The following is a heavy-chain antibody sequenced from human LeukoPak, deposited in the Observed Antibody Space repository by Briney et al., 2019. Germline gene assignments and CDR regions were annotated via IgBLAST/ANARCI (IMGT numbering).Heavy chain of an antibody. V-gene: IGHV3-74*01. CDR2: IASDGSST. J-gene: IGHJ4*02. D-gene: IGHD3-10*01. Sequence: PGGSLRLSCAASGFTFSSYWMDWVRQAPGKGLVWVSRIASDGSSTTYADFAKGRFTISRDNWRNTLHLQMNSLTPDDTAIYYCVREMGSGTHYCLEFWGQGALVTVSA. CDR3: VREMGSGTHYCLEF. CDR1: GFTFSSYW.